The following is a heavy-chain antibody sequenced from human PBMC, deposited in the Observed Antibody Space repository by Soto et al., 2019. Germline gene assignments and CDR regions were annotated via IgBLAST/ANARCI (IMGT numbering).Heavy chain of an antibody. CDR3: AKGGEVGGVLGDH. D-gene: IGHD1-26*01. CDR2: ISYDGSYQ. V-gene: IGHV3-30*18. J-gene: IGHJ4*02. Sequence: QVKLVESGGGVVQPGKSLRLSCEASGFTFNKFGMHWVRQAPGKGLEWVAFISYDGSYQYYADSVQGRLTITRDNSMNTLNMQLNSLRREDTAVYHCAKGGEVGGVLGDHWGQGTLVTVSS. CDR1: GFTFNKFG.